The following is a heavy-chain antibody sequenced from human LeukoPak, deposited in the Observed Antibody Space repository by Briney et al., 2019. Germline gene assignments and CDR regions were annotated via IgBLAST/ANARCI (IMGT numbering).Heavy chain of an antibody. D-gene: IGHD6-19*01. J-gene: IGHJ4*02. Sequence: ASVKVSCKASGYTFTSYGISWVRQAPGQGLEWMGWISAYNGNTNYAQKFQGRVTITRDTSASTAYMELSSLRSEDTAVYYCARMSGYSSGWWDYWGQGTLVTVSS. V-gene: IGHV1-18*01. CDR1: GYTFTSYG. CDR3: ARMSGYSSGWWDY. CDR2: ISAYNGNT.